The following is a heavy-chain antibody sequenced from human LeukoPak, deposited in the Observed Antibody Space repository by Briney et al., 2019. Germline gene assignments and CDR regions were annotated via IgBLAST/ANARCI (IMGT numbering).Heavy chain of an antibody. V-gene: IGHV4-34*01. D-gene: IGHD2-15*01. CDR1: GGSFSGYY. CDR2: INYSGST. Sequence: SETLSLTCAVYGGSFSGYYWSWIRQPPGKGLEWIGEINYSGSTNYNPSLKSRVTISVDTSKNQFSLKLSSVTAADTAVYYCARGVCSGGSCYSEWNYWGQGTLVTVPS. CDR3: ARGVCSGGSCYSEWNY. J-gene: IGHJ4*02.